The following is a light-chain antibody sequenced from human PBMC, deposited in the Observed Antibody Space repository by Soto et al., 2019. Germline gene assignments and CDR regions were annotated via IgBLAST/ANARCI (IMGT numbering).Light chain of an antibody. J-gene: IGLJ2*01. Sequence: QSVLTQPRSVSGSPGQSVTISCTGTSSDVGGYKYVSWYQQHPGKVPNLMIYDVSERPSGVPDRFSGSKSGNTASLSISGLQAEDEADYYCCSYAGSYTVLFGGGTKLTVL. V-gene: IGLV2-11*01. CDR3: CSYAGSYTVL. CDR1: SSDVGGYKY. CDR2: DVS.